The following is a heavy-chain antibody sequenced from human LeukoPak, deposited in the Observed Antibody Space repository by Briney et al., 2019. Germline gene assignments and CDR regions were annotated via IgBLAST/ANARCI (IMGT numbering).Heavy chain of an antibody. CDR2: ISGGGGRT. V-gene: IGHV3-23*01. J-gene: IGHJ4*02. CDR3: AKVAAGYYYDSSGYYPLDY. D-gene: IGHD3-22*01. CDR1: GFTFSSYA. Sequence: GGSLRLSCAASGFTFSSYAMSWVRQAPGKGREWVSAISGGGGRTYYADSVKGRFTISRDNSKNTLYLQMNSLRAEDTAVYYCAKVAAGYYYDSSGYYPLDYWGQGTLVTVSS.